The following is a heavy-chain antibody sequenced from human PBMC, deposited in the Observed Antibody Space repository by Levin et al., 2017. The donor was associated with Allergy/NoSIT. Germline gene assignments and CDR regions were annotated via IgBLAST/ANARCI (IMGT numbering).Heavy chain of an antibody. CDR2: ISGSGGST. Sequence: GESLKISCAASGFTFSSYAMSWVRQAPGKGLEWVSAISGSGGSTYYADSVKGRFTISRDNSKNTLYLQMNSLRAEDTAVYYCTYCSSTSCYLRYYYYGMDVWGQGTTVTVSS. V-gene: IGHV3-23*01. CDR3: TYCSSTSCYLRYYYYGMDV. CDR1: GFTFSSYA. D-gene: IGHD2-2*01. J-gene: IGHJ6*02.